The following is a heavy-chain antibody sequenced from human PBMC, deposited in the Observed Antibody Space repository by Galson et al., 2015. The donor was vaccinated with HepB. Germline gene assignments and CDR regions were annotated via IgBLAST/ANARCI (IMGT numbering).Heavy chain of an antibody. Sequence: PALVKPTQTLTLTCTFSGFSLTTPTVGVGWIRQPPGKALEWLALIYWDDDKRYSPLLKSRLTITKDTSKNQVVLTMTNMDPVDTATYYCVHRRSTSLPFGFWGQGTLVTVSS. CDR2: IYWDDDK. CDR3: VHRRSTSLPFGF. D-gene: IGHD2-2*01. CDR1: GFSLTTPTVG. V-gene: IGHV2-5*02. J-gene: IGHJ4*02.